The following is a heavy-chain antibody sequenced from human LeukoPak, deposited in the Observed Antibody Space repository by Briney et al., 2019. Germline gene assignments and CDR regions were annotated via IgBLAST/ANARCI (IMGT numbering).Heavy chain of an antibody. CDR3: ARGGGYSYGPFDY. CDR1: GFTFSSYW. CDR2: INSDGSST. D-gene: IGHD5-18*01. Sequence: GGSLRLSCAASGFTFSSYWMHWVRHAPGKGLVWVSRINSDGSSTSYADSVKGRFTISRDNAKNTLYLQMNSLRAEDTAVYYCARGGGYSYGPFDYWGQGTLVTVPS. V-gene: IGHV3-74*01. J-gene: IGHJ4*02.